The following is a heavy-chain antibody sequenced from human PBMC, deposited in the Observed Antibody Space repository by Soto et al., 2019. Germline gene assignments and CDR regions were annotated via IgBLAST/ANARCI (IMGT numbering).Heavy chain of an antibody. CDR3: AKGAVYGRGGSNSDFYYYGMDV. J-gene: IGHJ6*02. CDR1: GFTFDDYT. Sequence: EVQLVESGGVVVQPGGSLRLSCAASGFTFDDYTMHWVRQAPGKGLEWVSLISWDGGSTYYADSVKGRFTISRDNSKNSLYLQMNSLRTEDTALHYCAKGAVYGRGGSNSDFYYYGMDVWGQGTTVTVSS. V-gene: IGHV3-43*01. CDR2: ISWDGGST. D-gene: IGHD3-3*01.